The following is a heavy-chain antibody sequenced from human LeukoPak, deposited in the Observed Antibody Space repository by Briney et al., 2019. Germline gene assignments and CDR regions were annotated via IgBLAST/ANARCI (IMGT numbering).Heavy chain of an antibody. J-gene: IGHJ4*02. Sequence: RGSLRLSCAASGFTVSSNYMSWVRQAPGKGLEWVSVIYSGGSTYYADSVKGRFTISRDNSKNTLYLQMNSLRAEDTAVYYCATSRSLQRPFDYWGQGTLVTDSS. CDR1: GFTVSSNY. CDR2: IYSGGST. V-gene: IGHV3-66*01. CDR3: ATSRSLQRPFDY. D-gene: IGHD1-26*01.